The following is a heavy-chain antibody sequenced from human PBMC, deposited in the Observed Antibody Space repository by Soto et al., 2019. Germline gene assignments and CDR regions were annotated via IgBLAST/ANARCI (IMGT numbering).Heavy chain of an antibody. D-gene: IGHD1-26*01. V-gene: IGHV5-51*01. CDR3: ARRGGYSGIFDAFDI. CDR1: GYSFTSYW. CDR2: IYPGDSDT. Sequence: GESLKISCKGSGYSFTSYWIGWVRQVPGKGLEWMGIIYPGDSDTRYSPSFQGQVTISADKSISTAYLQWSSLKASDTAMYYCARRGGYSGIFDAFDIWGQGTMVTVSS. J-gene: IGHJ3*02.